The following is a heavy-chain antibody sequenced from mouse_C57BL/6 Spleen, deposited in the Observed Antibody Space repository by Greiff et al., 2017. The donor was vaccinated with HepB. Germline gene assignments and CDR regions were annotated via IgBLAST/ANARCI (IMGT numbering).Heavy chain of an antibody. Sequence: QVHVKQSGPGLVQPSQSLSITCTVSGFSLPSYGVHWVRQSPGKGLEWLGVIWSGGSTDYNAAFISRLSISKDNSKSQVFFKMNSLQADDTAIYYCARGLLRYYAMDYWGQGTSVTVSS. V-gene: IGHV2-2*01. CDR3: ARGLLRYYAMDY. CDR2: IWSGGST. CDR1: GFSLPSYG. D-gene: IGHD1-1*01. J-gene: IGHJ4*01.